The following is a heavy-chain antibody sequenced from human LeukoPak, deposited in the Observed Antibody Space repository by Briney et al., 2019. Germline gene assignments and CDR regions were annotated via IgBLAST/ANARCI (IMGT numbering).Heavy chain of an antibody. Sequence: GGSLRLSCSPSGFKFDDYAMHWVRQTPGKGLEWVSFISGDGVSTYSVDSLKGRFTISRDNSKRSLDLQMNSLRTVDTAVYYCAKGGGSGWAPLDYWGQGTLVSVSS. CDR1: GFKFDDYA. D-gene: IGHD6-19*01. J-gene: IGHJ4*02. CDR3: AKGGGSGWAPLDY. V-gene: IGHV3-43*02. CDR2: ISGDGVST.